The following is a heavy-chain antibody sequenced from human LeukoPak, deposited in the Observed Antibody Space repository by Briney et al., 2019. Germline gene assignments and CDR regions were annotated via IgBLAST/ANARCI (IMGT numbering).Heavy chain of an antibody. Sequence: ASVKVSCKASGYTFTGYYMHWVRQAPGQGLEWVGWISAYNGNTNYAQKLQGRVTMTTDTSTSTAYMELRSLRSDDTAVYYCASHEIYYGSGSPPDCWGQGTLVTVSS. V-gene: IGHV1-18*04. D-gene: IGHD3-10*01. CDR3: ASHEIYYGSGSPPDC. J-gene: IGHJ4*02. CDR1: GYTFTGYY. CDR2: ISAYNGNT.